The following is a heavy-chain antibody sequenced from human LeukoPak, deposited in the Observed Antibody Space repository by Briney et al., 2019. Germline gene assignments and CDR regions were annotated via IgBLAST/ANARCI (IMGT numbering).Heavy chain of an antibody. D-gene: IGHD2-21*01. CDR2: ISGSGSST. CDR3: AKATLSAIQRGNYFDY. CDR1: GFTFSSYA. V-gene: IGHV3-23*01. J-gene: IGHJ4*02. Sequence: GGSLRLSCAASGFTFSSYAMSWVRQAPGKGLEWVSAISGSGSSTYYADSVKGRFTISRDNSKNTLYLQMNSLRAEDTAVYYCAKATLSAIQRGNYFDYWGQGTLVTVSS.